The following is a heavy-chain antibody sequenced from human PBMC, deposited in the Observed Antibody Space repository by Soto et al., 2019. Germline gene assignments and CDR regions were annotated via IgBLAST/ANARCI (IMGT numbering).Heavy chain of an antibody. CDR2: IWYDGSNK. CDR3: ARREAAKGLDY. CDR1: GFTFSNYG. V-gene: IGHV3-33*01. J-gene: IGHJ4*02. D-gene: IGHD2-15*01. Sequence: GGSLRLSCAASGFTFSNYGMHWVRQAPGKGLDWVAVIWYDGSNKYHADSVKGRFTISRDNSKNTLYLQMNSLRAEDTAVYYCARREAAKGLDYWGQGTLVTVSS.